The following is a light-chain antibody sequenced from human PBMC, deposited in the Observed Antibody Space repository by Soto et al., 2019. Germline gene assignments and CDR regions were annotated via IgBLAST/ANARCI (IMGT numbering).Light chain of an antibody. CDR3: QQYGSSRWT. V-gene: IGKV3-20*01. CDR1: QSVSSSY. Sequence: EIVLTQSPGTLSLSPGERATLSCSASQSVSSSYLAWYQQKPGQAPRLLVYSASSRATGIPDRFSGSGSGTDFTLTISRLEPEDFAVYYCQQYGSSRWTFGQGTKVDIK. J-gene: IGKJ1*01. CDR2: SAS.